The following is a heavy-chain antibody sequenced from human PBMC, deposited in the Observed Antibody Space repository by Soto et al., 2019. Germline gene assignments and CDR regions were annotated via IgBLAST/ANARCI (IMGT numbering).Heavy chain of an antibody. Sequence: GGSLRLSCAASGFTFSSYAMSWVRQAPGKGLEWVSAISGSGGSTYYADSVKGRFTISRDNSKNTLYLQMNSLRAEDTAVYYCAKSAKSGYSSGSYFDYWGQGTLVTVSS. V-gene: IGHV3-23*01. CDR3: AKSAKSGYSSGSYFDY. D-gene: IGHD5-18*01. J-gene: IGHJ4*02. CDR1: GFTFSSYA. CDR2: ISGSGGST.